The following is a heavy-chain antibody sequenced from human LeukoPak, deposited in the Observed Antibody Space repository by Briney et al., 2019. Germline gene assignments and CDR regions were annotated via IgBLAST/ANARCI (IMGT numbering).Heavy chain of an antibody. J-gene: IGHJ2*01. CDR3: AKGDSYGSYWYFAL. CDR1: GFNFSSYA. V-gene: IGHV3-23*01. D-gene: IGHD5-18*01. Sequence: GVSLRLSCAASGFNFSSYAMIWVRQAPGKGLEGVSGLSGRGSTTHSADSVKGRLIISRDNSKNTLYLRLNSLRVEDTAVYYCAKGDSYGSYWYFALRGRGTLVTVSS. CDR2: LSGRGSTT.